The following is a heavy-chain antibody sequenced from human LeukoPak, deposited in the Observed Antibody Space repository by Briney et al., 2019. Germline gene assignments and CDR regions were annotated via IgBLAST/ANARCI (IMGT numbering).Heavy chain of an antibody. CDR2: VNQDGSEK. V-gene: IGHV3-7*05. CDR3: ARVGYYSSSWYVDYFDY. J-gene: IGHJ4*02. CDR1: GFTFRTYW. Sequence: GGSLRLSCAVSGFTFRTYWMSWVRQAPGKGLECVANVNQDGSEKYYVDSVKGRITISRDNAKNSLYLQMNSLRAEDTAVYYCARVGYYSSSWYVDYFDYWGQGTPVTVSS. D-gene: IGHD6-13*01.